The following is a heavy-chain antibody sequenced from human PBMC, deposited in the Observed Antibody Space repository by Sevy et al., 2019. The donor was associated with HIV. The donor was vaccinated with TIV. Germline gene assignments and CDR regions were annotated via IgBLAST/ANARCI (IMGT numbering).Heavy chain of an antibody. CDR3: ARDGGYDSRGYDLSNY. CDR1: GFTFSTYA. V-gene: IGHV3-30*04. J-gene: IGHJ4*02. D-gene: IGHD3-22*01. CDR2: ISYDGSNT. Sequence: GGSLRLSCAASGFTFSTYAMHWVRQAPGKGLEWVAVISYDGSNTYYADSVKGRFTISRDSSKNILDLQMNSLRAEDTAVYFCARDGGYDSRGYDLSNYWGQGTLVTVSS.